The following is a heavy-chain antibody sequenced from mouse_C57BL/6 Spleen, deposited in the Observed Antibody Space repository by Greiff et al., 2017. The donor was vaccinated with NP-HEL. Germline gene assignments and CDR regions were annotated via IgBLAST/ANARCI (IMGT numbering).Heavy chain of an antibody. CDR2: ISSGGDYI. CDR1: GFTFSNYA. CDR3: TRAENDSLFAY. J-gene: IGHJ3*01. V-gene: IGHV5-9-1*02. Sequence: EVMLVESGEGLVKPGGSLKLSCAASGFTFSNYAMSWVRQTPEKRLEWVAYISSGGDYIYYADTVKGRFTISRDNARNTLYLQMSSLKSEDTAMYYCTRAENDSLFAYWGQGTLVTVSA. D-gene: IGHD2-4*01.